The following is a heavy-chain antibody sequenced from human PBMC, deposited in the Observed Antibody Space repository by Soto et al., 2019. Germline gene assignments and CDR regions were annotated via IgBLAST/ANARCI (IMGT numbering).Heavy chain of an antibody. CDR1: GFTFSSYG. J-gene: IGHJ4*02. CDR3: ARESGSSSWYYFDY. Sequence: PGGSLRLSCAASGFTFSSYGMHWVRQAPGKGLEWVAVIWYDGSNKYYADSVKGRFTISRDNSKNTLYLQMNSLRAEDTAVYYCARESGSSSWYYFDYWGQGTLVTVSS. V-gene: IGHV3-33*01. D-gene: IGHD6-13*01. CDR2: IWYDGSNK.